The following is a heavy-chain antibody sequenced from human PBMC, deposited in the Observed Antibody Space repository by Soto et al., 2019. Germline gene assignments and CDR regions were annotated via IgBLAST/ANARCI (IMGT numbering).Heavy chain of an antibody. CDR2: ISYDGSNK. CDR3: ARDYDFWTDERDKNWFDP. J-gene: IGHJ5*02. V-gene: IGHV3-30-3*01. D-gene: IGHD3-3*01. Sequence: PGGSLRLSCAASGFTFSSYAMHWVRQAPGKGLEWVAVISYDGSNKYYADSVKGRFTISRDNSKNTLYLQMNSLRAEDTAVYYCARDYDFWTDERDKNWFDPWGQGTLVTVSS. CDR1: GFTFSSYA.